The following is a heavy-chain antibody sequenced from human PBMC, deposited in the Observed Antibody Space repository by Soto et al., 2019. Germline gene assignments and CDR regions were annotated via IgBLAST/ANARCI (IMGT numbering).Heavy chain of an antibody. CDR3: ARVGGFGATTSDY. D-gene: IGHD3-10*01. Sequence: QVQLQESGPGLVKPSQTLSLTCTVSGGSISSGDYYWSWIRQPPGKGLEWIGYIYYSGSTYYNPSLKSRVTLSVQASKNQFSLKLSPVPAADTAVYYCARVGGFGATTSDYWCEGTLVTVSS. J-gene: IGHJ4*02. CDR2: IYYSGST. CDR1: GGSISSGDYY. V-gene: IGHV4-30-4*01.